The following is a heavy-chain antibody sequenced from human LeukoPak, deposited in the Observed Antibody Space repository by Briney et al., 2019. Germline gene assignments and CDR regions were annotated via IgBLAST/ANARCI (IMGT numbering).Heavy chain of an antibody. CDR1: GFTFSSYS. V-gene: IGHV3-21*01. Sequence: GGSLRLSCAASGFTFSSYSMNWVRQAPGKGLEWVSSISSSSSYIYYADSVKGRFTISRDNAKNSLYLQMNSLRAEDTAVYYCARVLPTPHTAIDAFDIWGQGTMVTVSS. CDR3: ARVLPTPHTAIDAFDI. J-gene: IGHJ3*02. D-gene: IGHD5-18*01. CDR2: ISSSSSYI.